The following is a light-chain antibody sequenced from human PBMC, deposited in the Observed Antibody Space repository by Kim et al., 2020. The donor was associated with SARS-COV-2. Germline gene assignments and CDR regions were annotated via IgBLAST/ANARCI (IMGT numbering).Light chain of an antibody. Sequence: SASFGDSVTLTCRASQDIGDFLAWFQQRPGKAPKSLIYAASTLQGGVPSKFSGSGSGTDFTLTISSLQPEDFATYYCQYYGTYPYIFGQGTKLEI. V-gene: IGKV1-16*02. J-gene: IGKJ2*01. CDR2: AAS. CDR1: QDIGDF. CDR3: QYYGTYPYI.